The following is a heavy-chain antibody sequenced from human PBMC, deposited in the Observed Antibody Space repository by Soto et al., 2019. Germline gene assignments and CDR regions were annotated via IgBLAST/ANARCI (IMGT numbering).Heavy chain of an antibody. J-gene: IGHJ4*02. V-gene: IGHV3-23*01. CDR1: GFTFSSCA. CDR3: AKYDASGYPRAPFDY. Sequence: PGGSLRLSCAASGFTFSSCAMGWVRQAPGKGLEWVSAIVGSAGSTFYADSVKGRFTISRDNSKSTLFLQMNSLRAEDTAVYYCAKYDASGYPRAPFDYWGQGTLVTVSS. CDR2: IVGSAGST. D-gene: IGHD3-22*01.